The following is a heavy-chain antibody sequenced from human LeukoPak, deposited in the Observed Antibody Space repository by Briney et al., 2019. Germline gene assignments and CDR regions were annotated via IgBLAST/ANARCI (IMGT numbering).Heavy chain of an antibody. V-gene: IGHV4-38-2*02. CDR2: IYHSGST. D-gene: IGHD1-26*01. CDR3: ARGYRFGYSGSSNWFDP. Sequence: SETLSLTCTASGFSISSGYTWGWIRQPPGKGLEWIGRIYHSGSTPYNPSVKSRVTISVDTSKNQFSLKLSSVTAADTAVYYCARGYRFGYSGSSNWFDPWGQGTLVTVSS. CDR1: GFSISSGYT. J-gene: IGHJ5*02.